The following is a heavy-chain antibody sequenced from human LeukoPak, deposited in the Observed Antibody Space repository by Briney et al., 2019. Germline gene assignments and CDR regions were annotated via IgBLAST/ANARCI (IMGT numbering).Heavy chain of an antibody. V-gene: IGHV4-30-4*08. Sequence: SETLSLTCAVSGYSISSGYYWSWIRQPPGKGLEWIGYIYYSGSTYYNPSLKSRVTISVDTSKNQFSLKLSSVTAADTAVYYCASMTTVTSDFDYWGQGTLVTVSS. D-gene: IGHD4-11*01. CDR1: GYSISSGYY. J-gene: IGHJ4*02. CDR2: IYYSGST. CDR3: ASMTTVTSDFDY.